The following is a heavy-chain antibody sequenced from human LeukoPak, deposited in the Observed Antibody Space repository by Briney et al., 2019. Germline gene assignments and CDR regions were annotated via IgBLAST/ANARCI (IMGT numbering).Heavy chain of an antibody. J-gene: IGHJ4*02. CDR3: ARDPTSYYDTGDYYSFDY. CDR2: IYYSGST. CDR1: GGSISSSSYY. D-gene: IGHD3-22*01. V-gene: IGHV4-39*07. Sequence: SETLSLTCTVSGGSISSSSYYWGWIRQPPGKGLEWIGSIYYSGSTYYNPSLKSRLTISVDTSKNQFSLKLSSVTAADTAVYYCARDPTSYYDTGDYYSFDYWGQGTLVTVSS.